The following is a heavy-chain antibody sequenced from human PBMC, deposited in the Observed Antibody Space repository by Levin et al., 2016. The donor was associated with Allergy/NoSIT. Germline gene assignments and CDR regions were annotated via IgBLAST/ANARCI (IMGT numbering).Heavy chain of an antibody. Sequence: WVRQAPGQRPEWMGSINPGNGNTEYSQKFQGRVIFTRDTSASTAYMELSSLTSEDTAVYYCVREGTSGNWGQGTPVTVSS. V-gene: IGHV1-3*01. D-gene: IGHD3-10*01. CDR2: INPGNGNT. CDR3: VREGTSGN. J-gene: IGHJ4*02.